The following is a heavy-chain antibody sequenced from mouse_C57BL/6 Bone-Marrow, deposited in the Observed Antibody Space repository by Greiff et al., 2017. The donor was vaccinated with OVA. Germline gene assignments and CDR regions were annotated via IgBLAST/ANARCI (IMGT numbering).Heavy chain of an antibody. V-gene: IGHV14-2*01. CDR1: GFNIKDYY. J-gene: IGHJ2*01. Sequence: VQLKQSGAELVKPGASVKLSCTASGFNIKDYYMHWVKQRTEQGLEWIGRIDPEDGETKYAPKFQGKATITADTSSNTAYLQLSSLTSEDTAVDYCARWEYYFDYWGQGTTLTVSS. CDR2: IDPEDGET. CDR3: ARWEYYFDY. D-gene: IGHD4-1*01.